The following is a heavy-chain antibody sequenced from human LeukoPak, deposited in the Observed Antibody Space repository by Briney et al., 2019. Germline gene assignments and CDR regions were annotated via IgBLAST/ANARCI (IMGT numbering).Heavy chain of an antibody. V-gene: IGHV4-31*03. CDR1: GGSISSGGRY. Sequence: SETLSLTCSVSGGSISSGGRYWSWIRQHPGKGLEWIGNIYYSGRTYYNPSLNSRVMISVDTSKNQFSLNLSSVTAADTAIYYCARDSSSYDSSGPLYWGQGTLVTVSS. D-gene: IGHD3-22*01. J-gene: IGHJ4*02. CDR2: IYYSGRT. CDR3: ARDSSSYDSSGPLY.